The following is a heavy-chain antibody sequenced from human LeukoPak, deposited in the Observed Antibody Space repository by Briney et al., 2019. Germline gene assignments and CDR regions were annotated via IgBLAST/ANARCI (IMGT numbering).Heavy chain of an antibody. CDR3: ARNMSTEGWFDS. D-gene: IGHD5/OR15-5a*01. J-gene: IGHJ5*01. CDR1: DYSITSGDY. Sequence: PSETLSLTCVVSDYSITSGDYWAWIRQPPGKGLEWIGSIYNSVSTSYNPSLKSRVTMSLDPSKNQFSLNLRSATAADTAVYYCARNMSTEGWFDSWGRGTLVTVSS. V-gene: IGHV4-38-2*01. CDR2: IYNSVST.